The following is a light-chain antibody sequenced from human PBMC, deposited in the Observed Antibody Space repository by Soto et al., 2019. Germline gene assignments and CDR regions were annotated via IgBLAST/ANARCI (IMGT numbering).Light chain of an antibody. CDR3: QQYNNWPIT. Sequence: EIVMTQSPATLSVSPGETATLSCKTSQSVDSLLAWYQQKPGQAPRLLIYRASTRTTGIPARFSGSGSGTEFTLIINSLQSEDFAVYYCQQYNNWPITFGQGTRLEIK. J-gene: IGKJ5*01. CDR1: QSVDSL. V-gene: IGKV3-15*01. CDR2: RAS.